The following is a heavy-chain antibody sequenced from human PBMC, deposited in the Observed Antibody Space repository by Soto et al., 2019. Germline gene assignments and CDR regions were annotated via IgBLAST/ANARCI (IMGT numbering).Heavy chain of an antibody. CDR2: ISYDGSNK. V-gene: IGHV3-30*18. J-gene: IGHJ4*02. CDR1: GFTFSSYG. Sequence: GSLRLSCAASGFTFSSYGMHWVRQAPGKGLEWVAVISYDGSNKYYADSVKDRFTISRDNSKNTLYLQMNSLRAEDTAVYYCAKDVPLYDSSGYRPDYWGQGTLVTVSS. CDR3: AKDVPLYDSSGYRPDY. D-gene: IGHD3-22*01.